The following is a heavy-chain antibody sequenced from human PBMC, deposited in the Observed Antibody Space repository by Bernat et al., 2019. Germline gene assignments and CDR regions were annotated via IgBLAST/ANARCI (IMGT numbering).Heavy chain of an antibody. V-gene: IGHV3-74*01. CDR1: GFTFTDYW. J-gene: IGHJ3*02. D-gene: IGHD3-3*01. CDR3: ARGGWSHGFDI. Sequence: EVLLVESGGGLVQPGGSLRLSCAASGFTFTDYWMHWVRQAPGKGLVWVSRINNDGSDTIYAESVKGRFTLTRYNAKNTLYLQMNSLRVENTAVYYCARGGWSHGFDIWGQGTMVTVSS. CDR2: INNDGSDT.